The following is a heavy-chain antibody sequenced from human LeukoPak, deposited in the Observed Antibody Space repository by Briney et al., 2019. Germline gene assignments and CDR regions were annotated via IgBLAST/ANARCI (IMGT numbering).Heavy chain of an antibody. CDR3: AGRVTGYSSGYVY. CDR1: GFTFSSYS. V-gene: IGHV3-48*01. D-gene: IGHD5-18*01. CDR2: ISSSSSTI. Sequence: PGGSLRLSCAASGFTFSSYSMNWVRQAPGKGLEWVSYISSSSSTIYYADSVKGRFTISRDNAKNSLYLQMNNLRAEDTAVYYCAGRVTGYSSGYVYWGQGTLVTVSS. J-gene: IGHJ4*02.